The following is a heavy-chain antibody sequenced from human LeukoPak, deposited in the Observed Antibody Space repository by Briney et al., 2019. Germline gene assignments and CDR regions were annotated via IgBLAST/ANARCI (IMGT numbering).Heavy chain of an antibody. CDR3: ARVGGAMVSLLQDLCDP. CDR2: IYYSGST. J-gene: IGHJ5*02. CDR1: GGSISSSSYC. Sequence: PSETLSLTCTVSGGSISSSSYCWGWIRPPPGKGLEWIGSIYYSGSTYYNPSLKSRVTISVDTSKNQFSLKLSSVTAADTAVYYCARVGGAMVSLLQDLCDPWGQGTLVSVSS. V-gene: IGHV4-39*01. D-gene: IGHD5-18*01.